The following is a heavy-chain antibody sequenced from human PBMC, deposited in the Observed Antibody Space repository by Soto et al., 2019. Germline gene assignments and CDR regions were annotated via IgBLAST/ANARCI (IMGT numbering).Heavy chain of an antibody. D-gene: IGHD2-15*01. V-gene: IGHV3-15*07. CDR2: IKSKIDCGTT. CDR3: TTTLNCSGGNCRQGYFDY. J-gene: IGHJ4*02. Sequence: GGSVSLSCTASGLIFSIAGMNWVRQAPGKGLEWDGRIKSKIDCGTTDYAAPVKGRFTISRDDSKNTLYLQMNSLKTEDTAVYYCTTTLNCSGGNCRQGYFDYWGQGSLVTVSS. CDR1: GLIFSIAG.